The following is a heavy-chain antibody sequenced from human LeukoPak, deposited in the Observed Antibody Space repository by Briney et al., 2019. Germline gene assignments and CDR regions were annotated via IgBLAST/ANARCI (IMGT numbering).Heavy chain of an antibody. D-gene: IGHD2-15*01. J-gene: IGHJ4*02. V-gene: IGHV3-23*01. CDR3: AKTPKKVVAATPLWY. CDR1: GFTFSSYA. Sequence: GGSLRLSCAASGFTFSSYAMSGVRPAPGKGREWGSAISGSGGSTYYADSVKGRLTISRANSKTRVHLQMNRLRAEDTALYSVAKTPKKVVAATPLWYWGQGTLVTVSS. CDR2: ISGSGGST.